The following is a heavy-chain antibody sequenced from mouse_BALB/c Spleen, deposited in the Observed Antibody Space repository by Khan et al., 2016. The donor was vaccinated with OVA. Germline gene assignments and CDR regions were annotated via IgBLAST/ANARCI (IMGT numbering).Heavy chain of an antibody. V-gene: IGHV5-6*01. CDR3: TRRAYYYDREGVDY. CDR1: GFTFSTYG. D-gene: IGHD1-1*01. CDR2: VSTGGSYS. J-gene: IGHJ3*01. Sequence: EVHLVESGGDLVKPGGSLKLSCAASGFTFSTYGMSWVRQAPDKRLEWVATVSTGGSYSYYPDSVKGRFTISRDNAKNTLFLHMSGLRSEDQAMFYCTRRAYYYDREGVDYWGQGTLVTVS.